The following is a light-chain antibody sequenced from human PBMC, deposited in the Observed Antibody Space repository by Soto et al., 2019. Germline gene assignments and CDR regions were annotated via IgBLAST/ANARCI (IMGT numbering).Light chain of an antibody. CDR3: QHYNSYSEA. CDR1: QSVGTH. V-gene: IGKV3-11*01. Sequence: EIVLTQSSATLSLSPGERATLSCRASQSVGTHLAWYQKKPGQGPRLLIYDASTRATGIPARFSGGGSGTDFTLTISSLQPDDFATYYCQHYNSYSEAFGQGTKVDIK. CDR2: DAS. J-gene: IGKJ1*01.